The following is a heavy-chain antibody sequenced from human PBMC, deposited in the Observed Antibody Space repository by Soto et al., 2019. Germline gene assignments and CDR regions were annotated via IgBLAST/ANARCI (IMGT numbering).Heavy chain of an antibody. CDR3: ARGGYCSGGSCRRRWFDP. J-gene: IGHJ5*02. V-gene: IGHV1-8*01. CDR1: GYTFTSYD. Sequence: QVQLVQSGAEVKKPGASVKVSCKASGYTFTSYDINWVRQATGQGLEWMGWMNPNSGNTGYAQKFQGRVTMTRNTSISTAYMELSSLRSEDTAVYYCARGGYCSGGSCRRRWFDPWGQGTLVTVSS. D-gene: IGHD2-15*01. CDR2: MNPNSGNT.